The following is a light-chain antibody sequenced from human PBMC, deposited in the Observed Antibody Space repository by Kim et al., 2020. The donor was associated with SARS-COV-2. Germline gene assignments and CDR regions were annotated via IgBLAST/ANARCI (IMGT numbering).Light chain of an antibody. V-gene: IGKV3-20*01. CDR3: HQFVNSPLT. CDR1: QSVNSNY. CDR2: GTS. J-gene: IGKJ1*01. Sequence: SPGERATRSCRASQSVNSNYVAWYQQKPGQAPRLLIYGTSSRATGIPDRFSGSGSGTHFTLTISRLEPEDFAVYYCHQFVNSPLTFGQGTKVDIK.